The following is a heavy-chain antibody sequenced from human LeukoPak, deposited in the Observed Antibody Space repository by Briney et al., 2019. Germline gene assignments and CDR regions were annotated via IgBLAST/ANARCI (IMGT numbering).Heavy chain of an antibody. Sequence: SETLSLTCTVSGGSISSDYWSWNRQPPGKGLEWIGYIYYRGSTNYNPSLKSRVTISVDTSKNQFSLKLSSVTAADTAVYYCARLSGYSSGHYYSDYWGQGTLVTVSS. D-gene: IGHD3-22*01. CDR3: ARLSGYSSGHYYSDY. CDR1: GGSISSDY. CDR2: IYYRGST. V-gene: IGHV4-59*01. J-gene: IGHJ4*02.